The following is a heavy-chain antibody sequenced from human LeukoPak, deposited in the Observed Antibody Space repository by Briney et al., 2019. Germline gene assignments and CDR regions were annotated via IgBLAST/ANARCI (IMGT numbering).Heavy chain of an antibody. CDR3: ARGPDDFDC. J-gene: IGHJ4*02. CDR2: IYYSGTT. D-gene: IGHD5-24*01. V-gene: IGHV4-59*01. Sequence: PSETLSLTCTVSGGSISTYHWSWIRQPPGEGLEWIGYIYYSGTTRYNPSLKSRVTISIDTSKNQFSLKLNSLTAADTAVYYCARGPDDFDCWGQGTLVTVSS. CDR1: GGSISTYH.